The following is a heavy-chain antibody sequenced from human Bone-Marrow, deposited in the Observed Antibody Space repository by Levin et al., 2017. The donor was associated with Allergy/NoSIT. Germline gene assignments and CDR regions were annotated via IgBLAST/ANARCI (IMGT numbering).Heavy chain of an antibody. CDR1: GFTFSSYW. D-gene: IGHD5-18*01. CDR2: IKQDGSEK. J-gene: IGHJ4*02. CDR3: ARDKIQLWFPRPFDY. Sequence: GESLKISCAASGFTFSSYWMSWVRQAPGKGLEWVANIKQDGSEKYYVDSVKGRFTISRDNAKNSLYLQMNSLRAEDTAVYYCARDKIQLWFPRPFDYWGQGTLVTVSS. V-gene: IGHV3-7*01.